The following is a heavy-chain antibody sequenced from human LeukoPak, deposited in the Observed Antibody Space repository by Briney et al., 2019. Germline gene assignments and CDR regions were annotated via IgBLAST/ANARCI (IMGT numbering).Heavy chain of an antibody. D-gene: IGHD3-10*01. J-gene: IGHJ5*02. CDR1: GYSFTSYW. V-gene: IGHV5-51*01. Sequence: GESLKISCKGSGYSFTSYWIGWVRRMPGKGLEWMGIIYPGDSDTRYSPSFQGQVTISADKSISTAYLQWSSLKASDTAMYYCARARDITMVRETWFDPWGQGTLVTVSS. CDR3: ARARDITMVRETWFDP. CDR2: IYPGDSDT.